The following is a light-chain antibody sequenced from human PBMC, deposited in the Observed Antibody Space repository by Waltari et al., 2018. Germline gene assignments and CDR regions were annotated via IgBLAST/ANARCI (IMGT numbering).Light chain of an antibody. V-gene: IGLV2-8*01. CDR2: EVS. CDR3: SSYAGSNNVV. Sequence: QSALTQPPSASGSPGQSVTISCPGTSSDVGVHNYVSWYQQHPGKAPKLMIYEVSKRPSGVPDRFSGSKSGNTASLTVSGLQAEDEADYYCSSYAGSNNVVFGGGTKLTVL. J-gene: IGLJ2*01. CDR1: SSDVGVHNY.